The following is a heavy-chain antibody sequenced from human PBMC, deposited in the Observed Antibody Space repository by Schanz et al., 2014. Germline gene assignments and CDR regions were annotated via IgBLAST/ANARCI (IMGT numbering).Heavy chain of an antibody. J-gene: IGHJ4*02. CDR2: INPSSGTT. Sequence: QVQLVQSGAEVKKPGVSVKVSCKASGYTFTTYYIHWVRQAPGQGLEWMGKINPSSGTTRIAQNLQGRLTVTRDTATSTVNMELSSLRSEDTAVYYCARGGFVEGNSFDAWGQGTLVTVSS. CDR3: ARGGFVEGNSFDA. D-gene: IGHD3-10*01. V-gene: IGHV1-46*03. CDR1: GYTFTTYY.